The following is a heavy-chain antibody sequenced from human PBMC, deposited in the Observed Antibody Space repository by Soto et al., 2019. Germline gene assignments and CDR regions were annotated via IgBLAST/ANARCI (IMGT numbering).Heavy chain of an antibody. CDR2: ISAYNGNT. CDR3: ARDSPPPRE. V-gene: IGHV1-18*01. CDR1: GYTFTSYH. Sequence: QVQLVQSGAEVKKPGASVKVSCKASGYTFTSYHITWVRQAPGQGLEWMGWISAYNGNTNYAQKLQGRVTMTSDTTTSTADMELRSLRSADTAVYSCARDSPPPREWGQGTLVTVSS. J-gene: IGHJ4*02.